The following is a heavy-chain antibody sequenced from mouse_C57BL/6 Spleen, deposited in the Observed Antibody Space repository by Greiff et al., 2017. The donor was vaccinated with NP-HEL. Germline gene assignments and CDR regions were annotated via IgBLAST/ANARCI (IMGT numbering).Heavy chain of an antibody. Sequence: EVKLMESGAELVRPGSSVKMSCKTSGYTFTSYGINWVKQRPGQGLEWIGYIYIGNGYTEYNEKFKGQATLTSDTSSSTAYMQLSNLTSEDSAIYFCARSRSGYGNYYFDYWGQGTTLTVSS. V-gene: IGHV1-58*01. CDR2: IYIGNGYT. CDR3: ARSRSGYGNYYFDY. D-gene: IGHD2-10*02. CDR1: GYTFTSYG. J-gene: IGHJ2*01.